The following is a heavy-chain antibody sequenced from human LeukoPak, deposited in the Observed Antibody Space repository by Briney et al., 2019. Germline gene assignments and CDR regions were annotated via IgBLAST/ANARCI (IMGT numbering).Heavy chain of an antibody. CDR1: GGSISSSSYY. J-gene: IGHJ3*02. V-gene: IGHV4-61*02. CDR2: IYISGST. CDR3: ASTSPVLLWFGEHAFDI. D-gene: IGHD3-10*01. Sequence: SETLSLTCTVSGGSISSSSYYWRWIRQPAGKGLEWIGRIYISGSTNYNPSLKSRVTMSVDTSKNQFSLKLSSVTAADTAVYYCASTSPVLLWFGEHAFDIWGQGTMVTVSS.